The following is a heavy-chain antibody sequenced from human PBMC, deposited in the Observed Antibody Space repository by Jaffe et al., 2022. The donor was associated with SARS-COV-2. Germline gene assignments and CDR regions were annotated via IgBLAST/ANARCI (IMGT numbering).Heavy chain of an antibody. J-gene: IGHJ4*02. CDR3: ARDQRSIAVAGPDY. D-gene: IGHD6-19*01. Sequence: QVQLVESGGGVVQPGRSLRLSCAASGFTFSSYAMHWVRQAPGKGLEWVAVISYDGSNKYYADSVKGRFTISRDNSKNTLYLQMNSLRAEDTAVYYCARDQRSIAVAGPDYWGQGTLVTVSS. CDR1: GFTFSSYA. V-gene: IGHV3-30*04. CDR2: ISYDGSNK.